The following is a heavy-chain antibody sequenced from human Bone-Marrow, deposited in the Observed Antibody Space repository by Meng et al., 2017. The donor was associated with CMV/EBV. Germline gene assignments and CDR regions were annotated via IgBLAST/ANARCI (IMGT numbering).Heavy chain of an antibody. V-gene: IGHV4-61*08. J-gene: IGHJ6*02. CDR1: GGSISSGGYY. CDR3: AREAYEYGYYGMDV. CDR2: IYYSGST. Sequence: SETLSLTCTVSGGSISSGGYYWSWIRQHPGKGLEWIGYIYYSGSTNYNPSLKSRVTISVDTSKNQFSLKLSSVTAADTAVYYCAREAYEYGYYGMDVWGQGTTVTVSS. D-gene: IGHD5-12*01.